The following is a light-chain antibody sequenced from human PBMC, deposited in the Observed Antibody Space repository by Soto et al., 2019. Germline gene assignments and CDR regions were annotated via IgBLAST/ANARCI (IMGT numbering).Light chain of an antibody. V-gene: IGKV1-27*01. J-gene: IGKJ4*01. CDR3: QKYNSAPRT. Sequence: DIQMTQSPSSPSASVGDRVTITCRASQDISNYLAWYQQKPGKVPKLLIYAASTLQSGVPSRFSGSGSGTDFTLTISSLQPEDVATYYCQKYNSAPRTFGGGTKVEIK. CDR2: AAS. CDR1: QDISNY.